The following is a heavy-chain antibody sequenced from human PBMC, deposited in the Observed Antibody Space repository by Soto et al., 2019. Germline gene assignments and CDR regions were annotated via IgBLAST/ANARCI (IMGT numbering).Heavy chain of an antibody. Sequence: QVQLVQSGAEVKKPGASVKVSCKASGYTFTSYGISWVRQAPGQGLEWMGWISAYNGNTNYAQKLQGRVTMTTDTSTSTAYMELRSLRSDDTAVYYCARASIGGYCSGGSCYGGWFDPWGKGTLVTVSS. J-gene: IGHJ5*02. CDR3: ARASIGGYCSGGSCYGGWFDP. CDR2: ISAYNGNT. D-gene: IGHD2-15*01. CDR1: GYTFTSYG. V-gene: IGHV1-18*01.